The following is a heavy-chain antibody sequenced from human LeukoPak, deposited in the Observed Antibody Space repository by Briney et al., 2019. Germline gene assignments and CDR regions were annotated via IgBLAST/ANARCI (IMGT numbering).Heavy chain of an antibody. D-gene: IGHD1-26*01. V-gene: IGHV3-9*01. CDR1: GFTFSSYA. CDR2: ISWNSGSI. CDR3: AGPVGFDY. Sequence: PGGSLRLSCAASGFTFSSYAMHWVRQAPGKGLEWVSGISWNSGSIGYADSVKGRFTISRDNAKNSLYLQMNSLRAEDTAIYYCAGPVGFDYWGQGTLVTVSS. J-gene: IGHJ4*02.